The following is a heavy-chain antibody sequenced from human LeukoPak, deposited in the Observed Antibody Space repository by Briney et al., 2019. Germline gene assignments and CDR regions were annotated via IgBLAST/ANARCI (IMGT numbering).Heavy chain of an antibody. Sequence: SETLSLTCAVYGGSFSGYYWSWIRQPPGKGLEWIGEINHSGSTNYNPSLKSRVTISVDTSKNQFSLKLSSVTAADTAVYYCARTTVVRTYYFDYRGQGTLVTVSS. V-gene: IGHV4-34*01. CDR1: GGSFSGYY. CDR2: INHSGST. CDR3: ARTTVVRTYYFDY. J-gene: IGHJ4*02. D-gene: IGHD4-17*01.